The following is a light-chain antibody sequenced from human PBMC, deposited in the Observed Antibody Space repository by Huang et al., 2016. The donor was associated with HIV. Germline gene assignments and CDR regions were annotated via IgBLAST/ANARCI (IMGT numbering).Light chain of an antibody. J-gene: IGKJ2*01. Sequence: DIQMTQSPSSLSASVGDTVTITCRASQDISEYLAWFQQKPGQAPTSLIYSSSTLHPGVPFRFSGSGSGTRFTLTINSLQPEDFATYYCQQYDNYPRTFGQGTKVDIK. CDR3: QQYDNYPRT. V-gene: IGKV1-16*01. CDR2: SSS. CDR1: QDISEY.